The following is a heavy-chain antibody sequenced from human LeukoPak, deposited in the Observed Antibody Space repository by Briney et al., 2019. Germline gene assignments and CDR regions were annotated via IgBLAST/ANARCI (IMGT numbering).Heavy chain of an antibody. J-gene: IGHJ5*02. CDR3: ARQRTKRNWFDP. CDR2: IYYSGST. Sequence: SETLSLTCTVSGGSISSYYWSWIRQPPGKGLEWIGYIYYSGSTNYNPSIKSRVTISVDTSKNQFSLKLSSVTAADTAVYYCARQRTKRNWFDPWGQGTLVTVSS. D-gene: IGHD2-8*01. V-gene: IGHV4-59*08. CDR1: GGSISSYY.